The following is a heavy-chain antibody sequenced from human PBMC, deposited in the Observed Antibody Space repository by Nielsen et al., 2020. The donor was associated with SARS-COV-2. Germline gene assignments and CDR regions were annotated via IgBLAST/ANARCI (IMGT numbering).Heavy chain of an antibody. CDR2: ISGSGAST. Sequence: ESLKISCAASGFTFSSVAMSWVRQAPGKGLEWVSRISGSGASTYYADSVKGRFTISRDNSKHTLYLQMNSLRAEDTAVYYCARGLYDFWSGLPSNYWGQGTLVTVSS. V-gene: IGHV3-23*01. J-gene: IGHJ4*02. CDR3: ARGLYDFWSGLPSNY. CDR1: GFTFSSVA. D-gene: IGHD3-3*01.